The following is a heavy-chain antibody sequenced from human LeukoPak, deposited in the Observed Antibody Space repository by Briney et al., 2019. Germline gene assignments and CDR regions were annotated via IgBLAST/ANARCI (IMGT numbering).Heavy chain of an antibody. V-gene: IGHV4-34*01. CDR3: ARQGLRYFD. J-gene: IGHJ4*02. CDR1: GGSFSGYY. D-gene: IGHD3-9*01. CDR2: INHSGST. Sequence: SETLSLTCAVYGGSFSGYYWSWIRQPPGKGLEWIGEINHSGSTNYNPSFKSRVTISVDTSKNQFSLKLSSVTAADTAVYYCARQGLRYFDWGQGTLVTVSS.